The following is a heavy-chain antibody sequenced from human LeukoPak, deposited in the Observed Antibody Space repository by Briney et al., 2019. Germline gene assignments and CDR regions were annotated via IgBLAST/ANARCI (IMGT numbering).Heavy chain of an antibody. Sequence: GGSLRLSCAASGFTFGSYDMNWVRQAPGKGLEWISYISSSGSTIYYADSVKGRFTISRENAKNSLYLQMNSLRAEDTAVYYCARDGRTTWYGVGYFDYWGQGTLVTVSS. J-gene: IGHJ4*02. CDR1: GFTFGSYD. CDR3: ARDGRTTWYGVGYFDY. D-gene: IGHD6-13*01. CDR2: ISSSGSTI. V-gene: IGHV3-48*03.